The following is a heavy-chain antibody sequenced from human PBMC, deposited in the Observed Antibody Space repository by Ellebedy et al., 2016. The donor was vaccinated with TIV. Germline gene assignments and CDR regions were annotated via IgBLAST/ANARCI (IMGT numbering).Heavy chain of an antibody. D-gene: IGHD4-17*01. V-gene: IGHV3-30-3*01. CDR1: RFTFSTSI. Sequence: GESLKISCAASRFTFSTSIMHWVRQAPGKGLEWVAVISYDGSNKDYAEPVKGRFTISRDNAKNSLYLQMNSLRAEDAAVYYCATDGSYGDYRSPSHAFVIWGQGTMVTVSS. J-gene: IGHJ3*02. CDR3: ATDGSYGDYRSPSHAFVI. CDR2: ISYDGSNK.